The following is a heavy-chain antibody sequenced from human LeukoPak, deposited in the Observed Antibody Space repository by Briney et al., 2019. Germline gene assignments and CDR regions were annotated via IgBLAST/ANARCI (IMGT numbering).Heavy chain of an antibody. CDR3: ARAEHNWNHNDY. J-gene: IGHJ4*02. CDR2: ISAYNGNT. CDR1: GYTFTSYG. V-gene: IGHV1-18*01. Sequence: ASVKVSCKASGYTFTSYGISWVRQAPGQGLEWMGWISAYNGNTNNAQKLQSRVTMTTDTSTSTAYMELRSLRSDDTAVYYCARAEHNWNHNDYWGQGTLVTVSS. D-gene: IGHD1-1*01.